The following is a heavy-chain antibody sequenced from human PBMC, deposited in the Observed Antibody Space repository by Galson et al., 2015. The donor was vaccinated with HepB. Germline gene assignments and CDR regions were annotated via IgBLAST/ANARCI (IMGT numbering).Heavy chain of an antibody. CDR3: AKVVVARSWETERDAFDI. CDR1: GFIFSNYV. CDR2: ISDDGSNK. V-gene: IGHV3-30*18. Sequence: SLRLPCAASGFIFSNYVMHWVRQAPGKGLECVALISDDGSNKYYADSVKGRFTIARDNSKKTLYLQMNSLRTEDTAVYYCAKVVVARSWETERDAFDIWGQGTMVTVSS. J-gene: IGHJ3*02. D-gene: IGHD2-15*01.